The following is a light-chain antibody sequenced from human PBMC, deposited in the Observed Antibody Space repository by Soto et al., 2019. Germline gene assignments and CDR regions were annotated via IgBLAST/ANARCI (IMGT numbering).Light chain of an antibody. Sequence: EIVLTQSPATLSSSPGETATLSCRASQYVGTRLAWYQHKPGQAPRLLIYYTSNRATGIPARFSGSGSGTEFTLTISSLQSEDLAVYYCQQYNNWPPWTFGQGTKV. CDR2: YTS. CDR1: QYVGTR. J-gene: IGKJ1*01. CDR3: QQYNNWPPWT. V-gene: IGKV3D-15*01.